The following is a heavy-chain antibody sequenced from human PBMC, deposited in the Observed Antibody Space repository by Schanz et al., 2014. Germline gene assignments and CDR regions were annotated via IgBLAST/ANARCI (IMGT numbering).Heavy chain of an antibody. J-gene: IGHJ4*02. D-gene: IGHD6-6*01. CDR2: LSWTSGSK. Sequence: FEDYAMHWFPQSPGTGLEWVSGLSWTSGSKLDAASVKGRFTISRSNAKNSLCLQRNSNKDEDTAFYDGAKYYAIAAQTYLDTWGQGTLVAVSS. V-gene: IGHV3-9*01. CDR3: AKYYAIAAQTYLDT. CDR1: FEDYA.